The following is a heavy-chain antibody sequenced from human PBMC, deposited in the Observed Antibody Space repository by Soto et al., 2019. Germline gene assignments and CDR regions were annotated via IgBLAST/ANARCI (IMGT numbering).Heavy chain of an antibody. J-gene: IGHJ6*02. CDR2: INPKSGGT. D-gene: IGHD2-8*01. Sequence: ASMKVSCKASGYTFTGYYMHWVRQAPGQGLEWMGWINPKSGGTSTAQKFQGWVTMTTDTSISTASMELTRLTSDDTAIYYCARGDSTDCSNGVCSFFYNHDMDVWGQGTTVTVSS. CDR1: GYTFTGYY. CDR3: ARGDSTDCSNGVCSFFYNHDMDV. V-gene: IGHV1-2*04.